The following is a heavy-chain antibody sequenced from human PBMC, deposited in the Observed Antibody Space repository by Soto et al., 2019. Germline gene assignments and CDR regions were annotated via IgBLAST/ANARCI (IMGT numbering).Heavy chain of an antibody. J-gene: IGHJ4*02. D-gene: IGHD6-19*01. Sequence: QVHLVESGGGVVQPGRSLRLSCAASGFIFNTYAMHWVRQAPGKGLEWVAVISYDGNHEYYADSVRGRFTISRDNSENTLYLQMDRRRADDTALYYCARSWGAGTWCYYVDYGGQGALVTVSS. CDR2: ISYDGNHE. CDR3: ARSWGAGTWCYYVDY. V-gene: IGHV3-30-3*01. CDR1: GFIFNTYA.